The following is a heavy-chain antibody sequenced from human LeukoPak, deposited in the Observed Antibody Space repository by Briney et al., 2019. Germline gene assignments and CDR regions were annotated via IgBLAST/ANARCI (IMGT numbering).Heavy chain of an antibody. J-gene: IGHJ5*02. V-gene: IGHV1-2*02. CDR1: GYTFTGYY. Sequence: GASVKVSCKASGYTFTGYYIHWVRQAPGQGLEWMGWIHPGTGDTNYAQRFQGRVTVTRDTSITTAYMELSRLKSDDTAVYYCASYASGYNWLKAWGQGTLVTVSS. D-gene: IGHD3-10*01. CDR3: ASYASGYNWLKA. CDR2: IHPGTGDT.